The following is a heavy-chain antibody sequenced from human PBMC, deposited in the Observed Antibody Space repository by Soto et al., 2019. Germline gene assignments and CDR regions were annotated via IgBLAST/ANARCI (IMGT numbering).Heavy chain of an antibody. V-gene: IGHV1-18*01. Sequence: QVQLVQSGAEVKKPGASVKVSCKASGYTLINYAITWVRQAPGQGLEWMGWISGYNGNTNYAQKLQGRVTMTTDTSTSTVYMELRSLRSDDTAVYYCARDTTYSSGWNFDYWGQGTLVTVSS. J-gene: IGHJ4*02. CDR1: GYTLINYA. CDR3: ARDTTYSSGWNFDY. CDR2: ISGYNGNT. D-gene: IGHD6-19*01.